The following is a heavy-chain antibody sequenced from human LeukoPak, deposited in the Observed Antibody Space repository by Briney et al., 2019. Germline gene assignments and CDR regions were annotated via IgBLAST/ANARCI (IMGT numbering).Heavy chain of an antibody. J-gene: IGHJ5*02. CDR3: ARGTPTSGSWGSWFDP. Sequence: GASVKVSCKASGGTFSSYAISWVRQAPGQGLEWMGGIIPIFGTANYAQKFQGRVTITADESTSTAYMELSSLRSEDTAVYYCARGTPTSGSWGSWFDPWGQGTLVTVSS. CDR2: IIPIFGTA. V-gene: IGHV1-69*13. CDR1: GGTFSSYA. D-gene: IGHD3-10*01.